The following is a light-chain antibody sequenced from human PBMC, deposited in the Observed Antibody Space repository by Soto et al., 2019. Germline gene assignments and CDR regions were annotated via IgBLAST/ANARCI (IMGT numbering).Light chain of an antibody. CDR1: QSISRNS. CDR3: QYYYISRPVT. CDR2: GAS. J-gene: IGKJ5*01. V-gene: IGKV3-20*01. Sequence: EIVLTQSPGTLSLSPGERATISCRASQSISRNSLAGYQQKAGQAPRLLIYGASTRATGIPDRFSGSGSGTDFTLTISRLEPEYFAVYYCQYYYISRPVTFGQGTRLEIK.